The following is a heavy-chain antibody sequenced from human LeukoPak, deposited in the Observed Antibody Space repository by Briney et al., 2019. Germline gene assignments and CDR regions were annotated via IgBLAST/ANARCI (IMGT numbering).Heavy chain of an antibody. CDR3: ASHVEMATINVGYFDY. J-gene: IGHJ4*02. V-gene: IGHV4-34*01. CDR2: INHSGST. CDR1: GGSFSGYY. Sequence: SETLSLTCAVYGGSFSGYYWSWIRQPPGKGLEWIGEINHSGSTNYNPSLKSRVTISVDTSKNQFSLKLSSLTAADTAVYYCASHVEMATINVGYFDYWGQGTLVTVSS. D-gene: IGHD5-24*01.